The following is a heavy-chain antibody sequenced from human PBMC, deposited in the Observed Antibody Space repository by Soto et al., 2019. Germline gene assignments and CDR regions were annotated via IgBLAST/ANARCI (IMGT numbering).Heavy chain of an antibody. CDR3: ARAYGDYDFAFDY. CDR1: GGSISSGGYY. V-gene: IGHV4-31*03. CDR2: IYYSGST. Sequence: SETLSLTCTVSGGSISSGGYYWSWIRQHPGKGLEWIGYIYYSGSTYYNPSLKSRVTISVDTSKNQFSLKLSSVTAADTAVYYCARAYGDYDFAFDYWGQGTLVTVSS. D-gene: IGHD4-17*01. J-gene: IGHJ4*02.